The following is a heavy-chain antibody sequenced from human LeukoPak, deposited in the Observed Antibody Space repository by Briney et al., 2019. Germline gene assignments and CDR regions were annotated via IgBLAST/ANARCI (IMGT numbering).Heavy chain of an antibody. CDR3: AGTYYYDSSGPRIPPPGAFDI. Sequence: PSETLSLTCTVSGGSISSSSYYWGWIRQPPGKGLEWIGSIYYSGSTYYNPSLKSRVTISVDTSKNQFSLKLSSVTAADTAVYYCAGTYYYDSSGPRIPPPGAFDIWGQGTMVTVSS. D-gene: IGHD3-22*01. CDR2: IYYSGST. V-gene: IGHV4-39*07. J-gene: IGHJ3*02. CDR1: GGSISSSSYY.